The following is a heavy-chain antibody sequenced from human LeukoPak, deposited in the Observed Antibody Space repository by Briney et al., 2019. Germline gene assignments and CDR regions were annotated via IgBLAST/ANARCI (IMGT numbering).Heavy chain of an antibody. CDR2: INSDGRST. J-gene: IGHJ6*02. CDR3: ARVSGDGYGMDV. CDR1: GFSLSSYW. D-gene: IGHD3-10*01. Sequence: GFSLTLSRAASGFSLSSYWMHWVRQAPGRGLVWVSRINSDGRSTSYADSVKGRFTISRDTAKNTLYLQMNSLRAEDTAAYYCARVSGDGYGMDVWGQGTTVTVSS. V-gene: IGHV3-74*01.